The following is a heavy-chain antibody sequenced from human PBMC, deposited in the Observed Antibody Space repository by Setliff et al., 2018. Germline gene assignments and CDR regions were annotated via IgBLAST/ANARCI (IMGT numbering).Heavy chain of an antibody. CDR1: DFSINSGYY. Sequence: SETLSLTCSVSDFSINSGYYWGWIRQSPGEGLEWIGSIYRNGNTYYNPSLKSRVTISVDTSKNQLSLKLNSVTAADTAVYYCARGAYIGLDYWGQGTLVTVSS. CDR3: ARGAYIGLDY. CDR2: IYRNGNT. D-gene: IGHD4-4*01. V-gene: IGHV4-38-2*02. J-gene: IGHJ4*02.